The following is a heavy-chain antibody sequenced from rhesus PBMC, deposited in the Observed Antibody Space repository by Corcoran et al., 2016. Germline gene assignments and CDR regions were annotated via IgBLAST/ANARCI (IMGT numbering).Heavy chain of an antibody. CDR2: MNTYTEKP. D-gene: IGHD3-34*01. CDR3: ARQPGVIVYNSLDV. V-gene: IGHV7-193*01. CDR1: GYISTPSG. J-gene: IGHJ5-2*02. Sequence: QVQLVQSGPEVTQPGASVTVSCKASGYISTPSGMTWVRQAPGQGLEWMGWMNTYTEKPTYAQGFTERFVFSMDTSGSTVYLQISSLKAEDTAVYYCARQPGVIVYNSLDVWGRGVLVTVSS.